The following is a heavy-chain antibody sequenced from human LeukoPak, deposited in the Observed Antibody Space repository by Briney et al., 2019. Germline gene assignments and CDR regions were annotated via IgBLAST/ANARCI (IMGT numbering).Heavy chain of an antibody. Sequence: GGSLRLSCAASGFTFDDYAMHWVRQAPGKGLEWVSGISWNSGSIGYAHSVKGRFTISRDNAKNSLYLQMNSLGAEDTALYYCAKDMVGSSWRYFDYWGQGTLVTVSS. V-gene: IGHV3-9*01. D-gene: IGHD6-13*01. CDR2: ISWNSGSI. J-gene: IGHJ4*02. CDR1: GFTFDDYA. CDR3: AKDMVGSSWRYFDY.